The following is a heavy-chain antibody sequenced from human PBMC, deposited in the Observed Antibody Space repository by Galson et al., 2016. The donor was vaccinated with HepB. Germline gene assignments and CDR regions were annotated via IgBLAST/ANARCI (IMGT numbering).Heavy chain of an antibody. CDR3: ARIREGWQAYDGFDI. CDR2: IFHSGTS. V-gene: IGHV4-34*12. Sequence: ETLSLTCAVYGGSLSGYYWSWIRQPPAKGLEWLGEIFHSGTSNYNPSLESRVTISADISRNQISLKVYSVTAADTAVYYCARIREGWQAYDGFDIWGRGTMVTVS. CDR1: GGSLSGYY. J-gene: IGHJ3*02. D-gene: IGHD5-24*01.